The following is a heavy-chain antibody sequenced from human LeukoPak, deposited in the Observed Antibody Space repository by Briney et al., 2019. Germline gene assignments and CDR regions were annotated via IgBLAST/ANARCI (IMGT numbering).Heavy chain of an antibody. Sequence: SGTLSLTCDVSGNSISNNWWSWVRQSPGKGLEWIGEIFHRGIPNYNPSFESRVTMSVDTSKNQLSLNLNSVTAADTAVYYCARVMGASWFFYLDVWSKGTTVTVSS. CDR1: GNSISNNW. CDR2: IFHRGIP. CDR3: ARVMGASWFFYLDV. J-gene: IGHJ6*03. D-gene: IGHD3-16*02. V-gene: IGHV4-4*02.